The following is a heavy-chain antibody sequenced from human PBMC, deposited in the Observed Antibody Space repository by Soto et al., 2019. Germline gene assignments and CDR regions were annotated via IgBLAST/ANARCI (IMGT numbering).Heavy chain of an antibody. D-gene: IGHD3-10*01. V-gene: IGHV3-23*01. Sequence: EVQLLESGGGLVQPGGSLRLSCAASGFTFSSYAMSWVRQAPGKGLEWVSAICGVGGNTYYAVSVKGRFSISRDNSKNKLYVQMNSLRSWVMAVYYCAKWTGGRFYYGGQRTLGTVS. CDR2: ICGVGGNT. CDR3: AKWTGGRFYY. CDR1: GFTFSSYA. J-gene: IGHJ4*02.